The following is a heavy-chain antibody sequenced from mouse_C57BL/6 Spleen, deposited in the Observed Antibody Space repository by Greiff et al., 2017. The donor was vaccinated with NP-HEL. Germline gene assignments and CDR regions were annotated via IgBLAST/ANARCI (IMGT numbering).Heavy chain of an antibody. CDR2: IYPGDGDT. D-gene: IGHD3-2*02. Sequence: QVQLQQSGPELVKPGASVKISCKASGYAFSSSWMNWVKQRPGKGLEWIGRIYPGDGDTNYNGKFKGKATLTADKSSSTAYMQLSSLTSEDSAVYFCARWTAQDRSYAMDYWGQGTSVTVSS. J-gene: IGHJ4*01. V-gene: IGHV1-82*01. CDR3: ARWTAQDRSYAMDY. CDR1: GYAFSSSW.